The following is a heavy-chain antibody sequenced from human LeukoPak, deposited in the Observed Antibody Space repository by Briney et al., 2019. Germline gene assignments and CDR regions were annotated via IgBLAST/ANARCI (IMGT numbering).Heavy chain of an antibody. Sequence: TSETLSLTCTVSGGSISSYYWSWIRQPPGKGLEWIGYIYYSGSTNYNPSLKSRVTISVDTSKNQFSLKLSSVTAADTAVYYCARSRVSSSWYPTYFDYWGQGTLVTVSS. V-gene: IGHV4-59*01. CDR3: ARSRVSSSWYPTYFDY. CDR1: GGSISSYY. CDR2: IYYSGST. D-gene: IGHD6-13*01. J-gene: IGHJ4*02.